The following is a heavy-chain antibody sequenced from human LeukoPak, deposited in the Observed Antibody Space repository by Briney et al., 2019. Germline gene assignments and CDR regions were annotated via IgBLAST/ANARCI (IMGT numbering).Heavy chain of an antibody. Sequence: GGSLRLSCAASGFTFSNSGMNWVRQAPGKGVEGVSAISGSGDSTYYADSVKGRFTSSRDNSKNTLYLQMNSLRAEDTAVYYCAKRYRGYWGQGTLVTVSS. J-gene: IGHJ4*02. CDR3: AKRYRGY. CDR2: ISGSGDST. D-gene: IGHD1-14*01. CDR1: GFTFSNSG. V-gene: IGHV3-23*01.